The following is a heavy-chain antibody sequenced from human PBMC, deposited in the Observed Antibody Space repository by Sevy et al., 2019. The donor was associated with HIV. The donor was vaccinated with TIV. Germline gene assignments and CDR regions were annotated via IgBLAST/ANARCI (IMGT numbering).Heavy chain of an antibody. CDR1: GYSFSDYW. CDR2: IYPGDSDS. D-gene: IGHD1-26*01. Sequence: GESLKISCKGSGYSFSDYWIVWVRQMPGKGLEWMGIIYPGDSDSRYSPSFQGQVTISADKSISTAYLQWSSLRASDTAMYYCAGGARSTLPSYYYYGMDVWGQGTTVTVSS. CDR3: AGGARSTLPSYYYYGMDV. V-gene: IGHV5-51*01. J-gene: IGHJ6*02.